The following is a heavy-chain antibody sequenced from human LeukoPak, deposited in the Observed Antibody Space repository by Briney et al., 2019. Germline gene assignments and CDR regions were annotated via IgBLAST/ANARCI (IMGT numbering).Heavy chain of an antibody. Sequence: GASVKVSCKASGYTFTSYYMHWVRQAPGQGLEWMGIINPSGGSTSYAQKFQGRVTMTRDMSTSTVYMELSSLRSEDTAVYYCARDPGTTHHGGVFYFDYWGQGTLVTVSS. CDR3: ARDPGTTHHGGVFYFDY. J-gene: IGHJ4*02. CDR2: INPSGGST. CDR1: GYTFTSYY. D-gene: IGHD4-17*01. V-gene: IGHV1-46*01.